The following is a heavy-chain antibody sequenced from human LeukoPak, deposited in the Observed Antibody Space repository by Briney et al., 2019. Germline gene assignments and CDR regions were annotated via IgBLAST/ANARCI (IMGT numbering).Heavy chain of an antibody. CDR1: GFTFSSYS. D-gene: IGHD7-27*01. Sequence: GGSLRLSCAASGFTFSSYSMNWVRQAPGKGLEWVSSISSSSRYIYYADSVKGRFTISRDNAKNSLYLQMNSLRAEDTAVYYCAREAFSNWGFSFDYWGQGTLVTVSS. J-gene: IGHJ4*02. CDR3: AREAFSNWGFSFDY. V-gene: IGHV3-21*01. CDR2: ISSSSRYI.